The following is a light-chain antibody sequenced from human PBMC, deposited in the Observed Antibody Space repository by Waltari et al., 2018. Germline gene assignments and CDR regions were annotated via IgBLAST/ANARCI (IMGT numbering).Light chain of an antibody. CDR3: LQYNSNPLT. Sequence: DIQMTQSSSSLSASAGDRVTITCRASPGISTYLNWYQQKPGKAPKRLIYAASSLESGVPSRFSGSGSGTDFTLTISSLQPEDFATYYCLQYNSNPLTFGGGTKVEIK. V-gene: IGKV1-17*01. CDR1: PGISTY. J-gene: IGKJ4*01. CDR2: AAS.